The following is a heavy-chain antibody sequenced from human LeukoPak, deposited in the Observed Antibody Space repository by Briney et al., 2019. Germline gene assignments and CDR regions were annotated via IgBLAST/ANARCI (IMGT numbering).Heavy chain of an antibody. CDR2: ISSSGSTM. CDR1: GFTFSTYE. CDR3: ARDYDSSGYYDAFDI. J-gene: IGHJ3*02. Sequence: GGSLRLSCAASGFTFSTYEMNWVSQAPGKGLEWVSYISSSGSTMYYADSVKGRFTISRDNAKNSLYLQMNSLRAEDTAVYYCARDYDSSGYYDAFDIWGQGTMATVSS. D-gene: IGHD3-22*01. V-gene: IGHV3-48*03.